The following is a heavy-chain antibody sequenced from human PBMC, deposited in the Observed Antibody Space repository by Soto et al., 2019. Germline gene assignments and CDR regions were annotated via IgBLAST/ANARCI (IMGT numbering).Heavy chain of an antibody. J-gene: IGHJ4*02. CDR1: GDSISSGESY. V-gene: IGHV4-30-4*01. D-gene: IGHD3-10*01. Sequence: SETLSLTCTVSGDSISSGESYWSWIREPPRKGLEWIVFIYSSASTYYNPSLKSRITISVDTSKNQFSLKLNSLTAADTAVYYCARDNSRDRGNFDYWGRGTLVTVSS. CDR2: IYSSAST. CDR3: ARDNSRDRGNFDY.